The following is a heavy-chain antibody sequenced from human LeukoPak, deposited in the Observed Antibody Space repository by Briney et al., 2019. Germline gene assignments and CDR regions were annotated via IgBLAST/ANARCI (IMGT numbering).Heavy chain of an antibody. J-gene: IGHJ6*03. CDR3: ARALLVTTAYMDV. Sequence: SETLSLTCTVSGGSISSGDYYWSWIRQPPGKGLEWIGYIYYSGSTYYNPSLKSRVTISVDTSKNQFSLKLSSVTAADTAVYYCARALLVTTAYMDVWGKGTTVTVSS. V-gene: IGHV4-30-4*08. D-gene: IGHD4-11*01. CDR2: IYYSGST. CDR1: GGSISSGDYY.